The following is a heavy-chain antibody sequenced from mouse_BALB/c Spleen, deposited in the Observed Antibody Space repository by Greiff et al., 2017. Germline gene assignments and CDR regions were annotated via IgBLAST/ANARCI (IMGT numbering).Heavy chain of an antibody. D-gene: IGHD2-1*01. CDR2: IYPGDGDT. CDR1: GYTFTSYW. V-gene: IGHV1-87*01. CDR3: ARWGGNYGWFAY. J-gene: IGHJ3*01. Sequence: VQLQQSGAELARPGASVKLSCKASGYTFTSYWMQWVKQRPGQGLEWIGAIYPGDGDTRYTQKFKGKATLTADKSSSTAYMQLSSLASEDSAVYYCARWGGNYGWFAYWGQGTLVTVSA.